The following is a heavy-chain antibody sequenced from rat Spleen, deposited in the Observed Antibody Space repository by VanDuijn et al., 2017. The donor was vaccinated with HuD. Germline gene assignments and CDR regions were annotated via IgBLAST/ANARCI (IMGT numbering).Heavy chain of an antibody. V-gene: IGHV5S13*01. D-gene: IGHD1-9*01. CDR1: GFTFSNYD. J-gene: IGHJ4*01. CDR2: ISTGGGNT. Sequence: EVQLVESGGGLVQPGRSLKLSCAASGFTFSNYDMAWVRQAPTKGLEWIASISTGGGNTYYRDSVKGRFTISRDNAKNTQYLQMDSLRSEDTATYYCERHGDTMGISYVMDAWGQGASVTVSS. CDR3: ERHGDTMGISYVMDA.